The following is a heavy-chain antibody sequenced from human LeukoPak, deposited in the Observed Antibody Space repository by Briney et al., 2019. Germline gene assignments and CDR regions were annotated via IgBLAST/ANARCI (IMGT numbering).Heavy chain of an antibody. CDR2: IHYSGST. D-gene: IGHD2-15*01. Sequence: SETLSLTCTVSGGSISSYYWSWIRQPPGKGLERIGYIHYSGSTNYDPSLKSRVTISVDTSKNQFSLKLSSVTAADTAVYYCARPKGYCSGGSCYNNWFDPWGQGTLVTVSS. CDR3: ARPKGYCSGGSCYNNWFDP. J-gene: IGHJ5*02. V-gene: IGHV4-59*08. CDR1: GGSISSYY.